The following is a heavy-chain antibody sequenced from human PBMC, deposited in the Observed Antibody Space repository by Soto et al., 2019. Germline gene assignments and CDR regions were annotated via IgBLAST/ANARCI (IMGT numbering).Heavy chain of an antibody. D-gene: IGHD6-13*01. CDR1: GFTFSSYA. CDR2: ISGGGGTT. Sequence: EVQLLESGGGLVQPEGSLRLSCEASGFTFSSYAMSWVRQAPGKGLEWVSGISGGGGTTYYADSVKGRFTISRDNSKSTLYLQVNSLRAEDTAVYYCAKDQAAGGTISRYFQEWGQGTLVTVSS. CDR3: AKDQAAGGTISRYFQE. J-gene: IGHJ1*01. V-gene: IGHV3-23*01.